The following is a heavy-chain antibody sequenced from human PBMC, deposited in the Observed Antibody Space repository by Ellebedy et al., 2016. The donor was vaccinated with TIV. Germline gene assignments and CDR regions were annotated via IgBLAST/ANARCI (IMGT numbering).Heavy chain of an antibody. J-gene: IGHJ6*02. CDR1: GVTVSTNY. CDR2: IYSAGTT. CDR3: ARDGRHLDDYFYNSMDV. Sequence: GESLKISCAAAGVTVSTNYMSWVRQAPGKGLEWVSIIYSAGTTYYADSVKGRFTISRDNSENTLYLQMNSLRAEDTAVYYCARDGRHLDDYFYNSMDVWGQGTTVTVSS. V-gene: IGHV3-53*01. D-gene: IGHD1-14*01.